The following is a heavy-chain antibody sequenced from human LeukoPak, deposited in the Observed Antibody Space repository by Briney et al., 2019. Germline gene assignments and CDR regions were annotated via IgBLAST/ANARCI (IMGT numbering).Heavy chain of an antibody. CDR1: GYTLTELS. CDR2: FDPEDGET. Sequence: ASVKVSCKVSGYTLTELSMHWVRQAPGKGLEWMGGFDPEDGETIYAQKFQGRVTMTEDTSTDTAYMELSSLRSEDTAVYYCATKVIVGATLDYWGQGTLVTVSS. D-gene: IGHD1-26*01. J-gene: IGHJ4*02. CDR3: ATKVIVGATLDY. V-gene: IGHV1-24*01.